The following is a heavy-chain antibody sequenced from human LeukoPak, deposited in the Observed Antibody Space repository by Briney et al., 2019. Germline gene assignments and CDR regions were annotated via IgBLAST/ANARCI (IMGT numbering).Heavy chain of an antibody. J-gene: IGHJ4*02. CDR1: GGSISSSSYY. Sequence: SETLSLTCTVSGGSISSSSYYWGWIRQPPGKGLEWIGSIYYSGSTYYNPSLKSRVTISVDTSKNQFSLKLSSVTAADTAVYYCARGNSSGYYYTYWGQGTLVTVSS. CDR3: ARGNSSGYYYTY. CDR2: IYYSGST. D-gene: IGHD3-22*01. V-gene: IGHV4-39*07.